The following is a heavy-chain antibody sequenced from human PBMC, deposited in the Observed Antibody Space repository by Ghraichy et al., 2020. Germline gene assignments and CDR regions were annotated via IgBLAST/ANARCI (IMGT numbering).Heavy chain of an antibody. Sequence: LSLTCAASGFTVSSNYMSWVRQAPGKGLEWVSVIYSGGSTYYADSVKGRFTISRDNSKNTLYLQMNSLRAEDTAVYYCAREAYSSSPFDYWGQGTLVTVSS. J-gene: IGHJ4*02. CDR3: AREAYSSSPFDY. D-gene: IGHD6-6*01. V-gene: IGHV3-53*01. CDR1: GFTVSSNY. CDR2: IYSGGST.